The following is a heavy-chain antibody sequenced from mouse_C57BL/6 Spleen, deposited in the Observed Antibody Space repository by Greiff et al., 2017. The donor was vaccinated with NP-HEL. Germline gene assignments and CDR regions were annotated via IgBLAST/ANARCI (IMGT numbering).Heavy chain of an antibody. V-gene: IGHV12-3*01. D-gene: IGHD2-1*01. CDR2: ITHSGET. J-gene: IGHJ4*01. CDR3: AGDRSDYGNWEDAMDY. CDR1: GFPITSGYY. Sequence: VKVVESGPGLVKPSQSLFLTCSITGFPITSGYYWIWIRQSPGKPLEWMGYITHSGETFYNPSLQSPISITRETSKNQFFLQLNSVTTEDTAMYYCAGDRSDYGNWEDAMDYWGQGTSVTVSS.